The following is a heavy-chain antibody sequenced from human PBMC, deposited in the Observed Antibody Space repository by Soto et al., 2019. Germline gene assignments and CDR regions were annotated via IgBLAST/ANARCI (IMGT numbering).Heavy chain of an antibody. J-gene: IGHJ4*02. CDR1: GYSFTSYW. D-gene: IGHD6-13*01. CDR3: ARLQAAAGDNGLTFDY. CDR2: IYPGDSDT. Sequence: GESLKISCKGSGYSFTSYWIGWVRQMPGKGLEWVGIIYPGDSDTRYSPSFQGQVTISADKSISTAYLQWSSLKASDTAMYYCARLQAAAGDNGLTFDYWGQGTLVTVSS. V-gene: IGHV5-51*01.